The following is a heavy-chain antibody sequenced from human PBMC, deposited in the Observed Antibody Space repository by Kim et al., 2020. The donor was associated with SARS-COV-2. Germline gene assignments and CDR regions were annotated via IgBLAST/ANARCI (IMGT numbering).Heavy chain of an antibody. CDR2: NKK. CDR3: GGLGCGLDV. J-gene: IGHJ6*02. Sequence: NKKYYADSGKGRFTISRDNFKNTLYLHMNSLGVEDTAVYYCGGLGCGLDVWGQGTTVAVSS. V-gene: IGHV3-30*02. D-gene: IGHD2-2*03.